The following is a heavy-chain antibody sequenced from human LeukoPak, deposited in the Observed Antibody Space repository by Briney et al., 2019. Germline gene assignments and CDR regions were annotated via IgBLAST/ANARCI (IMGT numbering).Heavy chain of an antibody. V-gene: IGHV1-24*01. J-gene: IGHJ3*02. CDR1: GYTLTELS. CDR2: FDPEDGET. CDR3: ATADLAMVTRAANAFDI. D-gene: IGHD5-18*01. Sequence: ASVKVSCKVSGYTLTELSMHWVRQAPGKGLEWMGGFDPEDGETIYAQKFQGRVTMTEDTSTDTAYMELSSLRSEDTAVYYRATADLAMVTRAANAFDIWGQGTMVTVSS.